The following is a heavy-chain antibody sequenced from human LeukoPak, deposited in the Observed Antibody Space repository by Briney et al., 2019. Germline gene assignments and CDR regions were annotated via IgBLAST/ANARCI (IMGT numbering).Heavy chain of an antibody. D-gene: IGHD3-22*01. CDR3: ARLYYYDSSGYYYSGAFDI. V-gene: IGHV4-39*01. CDR2: IYYSGST. Sequence: SETLSLTCTVSGGSISSSSYYWGWIRQPPGKGLEWIGSIYYSGSTYYNPSLKSRVTISVDTSKNQFSLKLSSVTAADTAVYYCARLYYYDSSGYYYSGAFDIWGQGTMVTVSS. CDR1: GGSISSSSYY. J-gene: IGHJ3*02.